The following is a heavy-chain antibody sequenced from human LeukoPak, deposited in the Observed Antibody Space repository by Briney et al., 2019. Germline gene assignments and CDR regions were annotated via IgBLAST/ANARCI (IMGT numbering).Heavy chain of an antibody. D-gene: IGHD3-22*01. CDR1: GFTFSSYG. J-gene: IGHJ3*02. V-gene: IGHV3-30*02. Sequence: GGSLRLSCAASGFTFSSYGMHWVRQAPGKGLEWVAFIRYDGSNKYYADSVKGRFTISRDNSKNTLYLQMNSLRAEDTAVYYCAKIAPYYDSSGYYYAPLGFGAFDIWGQGTMVTVSS. CDR3: AKIAPYYDSSGYYYAPLGFGAFDI. CDR2: IRYDGSNK.